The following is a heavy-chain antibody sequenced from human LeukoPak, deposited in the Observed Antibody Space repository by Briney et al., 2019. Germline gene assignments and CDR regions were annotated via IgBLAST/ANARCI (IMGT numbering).Heavy chain of an antibody. D-gene: IGHD2-15*01. Sequence: ASETLSLTCAVYGGSFGGYHWSWIRQSPDKGLEWIGGVNPTGNTYYNPSLNSRVTISADTSKNQFSLNLNSVTAADAAVYYCARRRGGYSCSGGRCFPKSNWFDPWGQGTRVTVSS. CDR1: GGSFGGYH. J-gene: IGHJ5*02. CDR3: ARRRGGYSCSGGRCFPKSNWFDP. V-gene: IGHV4-34*01. CDR2: VNPTGNT.